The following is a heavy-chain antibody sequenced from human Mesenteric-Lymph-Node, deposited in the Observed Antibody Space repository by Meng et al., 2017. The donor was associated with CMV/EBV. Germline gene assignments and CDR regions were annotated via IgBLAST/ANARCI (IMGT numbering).Heavy chain of an antibody. CDR2: TYYRSKWYN. J-gene: IGHJ3*01. D-gene: IGHD3-10*01. CDR1: GDSVSSNSAA. Sequence: SQTLSLTCAISGDSVSSNSAAWNWIRQSPSRGLEWLGRTYYRSKWYNEYAESVQSRVSCHADTSKNQFSLQLNSVTREDTAVYYCARGRDSTFDLWGQGTVVTVSS. V-gene: IGHV6-1*01. CDR3: ARGRDSTFDL.